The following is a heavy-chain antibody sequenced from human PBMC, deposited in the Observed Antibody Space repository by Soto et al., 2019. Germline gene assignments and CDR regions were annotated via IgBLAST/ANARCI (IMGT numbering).Heavy chain of an antibody. CDR1: GFTFSSSE. V-gene: IGHV3-48*03. J-gene: IGHJ4*02. CDR3: ARPSIAVAGAFDY. Sequence: EVQLVESGGGLVQPGGSLRLSCAASGFTFSSSEMNWVRQAPGKGLEWVSDISSSGSTIYYADSVKGRFPISRDNAKNSLYLQMNSLRAEDTAVDYCARPSIAVAGAFDYWGQGPLVTVSS. CDR2: ISSSGSTI. D-gene: IGHD6-19*01.